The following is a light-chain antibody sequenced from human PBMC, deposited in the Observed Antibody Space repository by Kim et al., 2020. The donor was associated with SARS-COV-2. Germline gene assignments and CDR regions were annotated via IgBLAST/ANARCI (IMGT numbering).Light chain of an antibody. Sequence: PSCRAIKSVKNLLSWYQQRPGEAPRLLIFGASTRATVISARFSGSGSGTEFTLTIRSLQSEELSVYYCQQYNDWPLLTFGGGTKVDIK. CDR2: GAS. CDR3: QQYNDWPLLT. J-gene: IGKJ4*01. V-gene: IGKV3-15*01. CDR1: KSVKNL.